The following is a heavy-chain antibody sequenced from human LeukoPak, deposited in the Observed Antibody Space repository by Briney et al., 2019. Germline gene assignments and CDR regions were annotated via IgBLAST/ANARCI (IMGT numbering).Heavy chain of an antibody. J-gene: IGHJ4*02. D-gene: IGHD4-11*01. CDR1: GYTLTELS. V-gene: IGHV1-24*01. Sequence: ASVKVSCKVSGYTLTELSMHCVRQAPGKGREWMGGFDPEDGETIYAQKFQGRVTMTEDTSTDTAYMELSSLRSEDTAVYYCATEGPGSNYVIARVGRGLDYWGQGTLVTVSS. CDR2: FDPEDGET. CDR3: ATEGPGSNYVIARVGRGLDY.